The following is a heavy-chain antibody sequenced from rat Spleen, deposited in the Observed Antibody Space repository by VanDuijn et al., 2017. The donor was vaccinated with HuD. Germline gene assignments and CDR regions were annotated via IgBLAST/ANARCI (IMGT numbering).Heavy chain of an antibody. CDR3: ARPGQFGVMDA. CDR1: GLSFSNYD. J-gene: IGHJ4*01. D-gene: IGHD4-6*01. CDR2: ISYDGSAT. V-gene: IGHV5-22*01. Sequence: EVQLVESGGGLVQPGRSLKLSCTASGLSFSNYDMAWVRQAPTKGLEWVASISYDGSATYYGDSVKGRFTLSRDNAKSTLFLQMGSLRSEDTATYFCARPGQFGVMDAWGQGASVTVSS.